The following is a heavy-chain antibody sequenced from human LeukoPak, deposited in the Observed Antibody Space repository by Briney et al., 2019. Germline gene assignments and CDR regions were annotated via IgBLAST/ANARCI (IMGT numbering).Heavy chain of an antibody. D-gene: IGHD2-2*01. CDR2: IYYSGST. Sequence: PSETLSLTCSVSGGSISISSYYWGWIRQPPGKGLEWIGTIYYSGSTYYNPSLKSRVTISVDTSKNQFSLRLSSVTAADTAVYYCARHDCNSTCCSYLPWGQGTLVTVSS. CDR1: GGSISISSYY. J-gene: IGHJ5*02. CDR3: ARHDCNSTCCSYLP. V-gene: IGHV4-39*01.